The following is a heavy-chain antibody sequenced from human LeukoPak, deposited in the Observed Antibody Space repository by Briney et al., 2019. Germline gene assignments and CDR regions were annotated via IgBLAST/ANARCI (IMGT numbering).Heavy chain of an antibody. V-gene: IGHV3-23*01. CDR2: ISGSGGST. Sequence: GGSLRLSCAASGFTFSSYAMSWVRQAPGKGLEWVSAISGSGGSTYYADSEKGRFTISRDNSKNTLYLQMNSLRAEDTAVYYCAKAPNYDFWSGYDPFDPWGQGTLVTVSS. CDR3: AKAPNYDFWSGYDPFDP. D-gene: IGHD3-3*01. J-gene: IGHJ5*02. CDR1: GFTFSSYA.